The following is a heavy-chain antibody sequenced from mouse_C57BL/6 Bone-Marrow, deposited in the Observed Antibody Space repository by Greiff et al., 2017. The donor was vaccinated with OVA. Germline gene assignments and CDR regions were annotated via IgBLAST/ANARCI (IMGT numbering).Heavy chain of an antibody. V-gene: IGHV7-1*01. CDR3: ARDNWDWYFDV. CDR2: SRNKANDYTT. CDR1: GFTFSDFY. D-gene: IGHD4-1*01. J-gene: IGHJ1*03. Sequence: EVKLMESGGGLVQSGRSLRLSCATSGFTFSDFYMEWVRQAPGTGLEWIAASRNKANDYTTEYSASVKGRFIVSRDNSQSILYLQMNAQRAEDTAIYYGARDNWDWYFDVWGTGTTVTVSS.